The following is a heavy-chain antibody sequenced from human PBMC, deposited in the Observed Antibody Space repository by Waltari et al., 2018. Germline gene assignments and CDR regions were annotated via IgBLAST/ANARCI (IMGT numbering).Heavy chain of an antibody. CDR2: IKQDGREK. CDR3: ATEPYSSSYYFDY. CDR1: GFTFSSYW. Sequence: EVQLVESGGGLVQPGGSLRLSCAASGFTFSSYWMSWVRQAPGKGREGVANIKQDGREKYYVDSWKGRFTISRDNAKNSLYLQMNSLRAEDTAVYYCATEPYSSSYYFDYWGQGTLVTVSS. D-gene: IGHD6-6*01. J-gene: IGHJ4*02. V-gene: IGHV3-7*01.